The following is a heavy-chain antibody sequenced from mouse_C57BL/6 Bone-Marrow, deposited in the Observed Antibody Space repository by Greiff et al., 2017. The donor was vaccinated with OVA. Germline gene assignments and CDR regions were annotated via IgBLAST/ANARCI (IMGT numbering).Heavy chain of an antibody. CDR1: GYSITSGYY. CDR2: ISYDGSN. D-gene: IGHD2-2*01. J-gene: IGHJ1*03. CDR3: ASGGVTTYFDV. Sequence: EVQRVESGPGLVKPSQSLSLTCSVTGYSITSGYYWNWIRQFPGNKLEWMGYISYDGSNNYNPSLKNRISITRDTSKNQFFLKLNSVTTEDTATYYCASGGVTTYFDVWGTGTTVTVSS. V-gene: IGHV3-6*01.